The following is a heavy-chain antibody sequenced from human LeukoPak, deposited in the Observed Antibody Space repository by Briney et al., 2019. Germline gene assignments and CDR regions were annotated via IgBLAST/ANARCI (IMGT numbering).Heavy chain of an antibody. CDR1: GFDFSSNW. V-gene: IGHV3-74*01. CDR2: IKGDGIST. Sequence: GGSLRLSCAASGFDFSSNWMHWVRHAPEQGLVWVSRIKGDGISTNYADSVKGRFTISRDIAKNTLYLQMNSLRAEDTGVYYCAKDHYWSIDYWGRGTLVTVSS. J-gene: IGHJ4*02. D-gene: IGHD3-3*01. CDR3: AKDHYWSIDY.